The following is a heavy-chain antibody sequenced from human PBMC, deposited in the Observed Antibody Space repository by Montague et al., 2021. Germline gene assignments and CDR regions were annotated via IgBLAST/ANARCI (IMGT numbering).Heavy chain of an antibody. CDR3: AKDETRGYSYGTPDY. CDR2: ISWNSGNI. Sequence: SLRLSCAASGFTFDDYAMHWVRQAPGKGLEWVSGISWNSGNIGYADSVKGRFTISRDNAKNSLYLQMNSLRAEDTALYYRAKDETRGYSYGTPDYWGQGTLVTVSS. CDR1: GFTFDDYA. V-gene: IGHV3-9*01. J-gene: IGHJ4*02. D-gene: IGHD5-18*01.